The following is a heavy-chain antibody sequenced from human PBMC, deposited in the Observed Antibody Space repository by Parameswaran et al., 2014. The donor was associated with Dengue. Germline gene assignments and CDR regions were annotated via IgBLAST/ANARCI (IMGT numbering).Heavy chain of an antibody. D-gene: IGHD3-10*01. Sequence: GSLRLSCKGSGYSFTSYWIGWVRQMPGKGLEWMGIIYPGDSDTRYSPSFQGQVTISADKSISTAYLQWSSLKASDTAMYYCARSLLYYGSGNGYYYYGMDVWGQGTTVTVSS. J-gene: IGHJ6*02. V-gene: IGHV5-51*01. CDR3: ARSLLYYGSGNGYYYYGMDV. CDR1: GYSFTSYW. CDR2: IYPGDSDT.